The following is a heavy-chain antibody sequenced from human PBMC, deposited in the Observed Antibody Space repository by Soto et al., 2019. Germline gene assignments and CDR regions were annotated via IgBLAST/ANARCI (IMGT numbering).Heavy chain of an antibody. CDR3: ARHFPYSSSWYPSYCDS. CDR2: IYPGDSDV. CDR1: GYRVSNHW. D-gene: IGHD6-13*01. Sequence: GESLKISCKGSGYRVSNHWIALVRQKPGRGLEWLGAIYPGDSDVRSNPSFQGQVIFSADKSSNTAYLQWSSLKASDTGIYYCARHFPYSSSWYPSYCDSWGQGTLVTVSS. J-gene: IGHJ4*02. V-gene: IGHV5-51*01.